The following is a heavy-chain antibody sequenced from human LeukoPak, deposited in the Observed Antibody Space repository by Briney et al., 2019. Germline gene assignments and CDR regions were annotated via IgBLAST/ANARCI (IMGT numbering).Heavy chain of an antibody. D-gene: IGHD6-25*01. V-gene: IGHV3-21*01. Sequence: GGSLRLSCAASGFTFITSSMNWVRQPPGKGLEWVSSIDSTSTYIFYADSLKGRVTISRDNAKNSLILHMNSLRAEDTAVYYCVAAAGYYSDYWGQGTLVTVSS. J-gene: IGHJ4*02. CDR2: IDSTSTYI. CDR1: GFTFITSS. CDR3: VAAAGYYSDY.